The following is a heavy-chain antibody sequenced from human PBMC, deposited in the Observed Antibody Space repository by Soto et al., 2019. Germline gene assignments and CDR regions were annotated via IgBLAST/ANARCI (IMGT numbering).Heavy chain of an antibody. CDR2: IKQDGSEK. V-gene: IGHV3-7*01. CDR1: GFTFSTYW. CDR3: ASRQQLNYWYFDL. Sequence: EVQLVESGGGLVQPGGSLRLSCAASGFTFSTYWMSWVRQAPGKGLEWVANIKQDGSEKYYVDSVKGRFTISRDNAKNSLYLQMNSLRTEDTAVYYWASRQQLNYWYFDLWGRGTLVTVSS. J-gene: IGHJ2*01. D-gene: IGHD6-13*01.